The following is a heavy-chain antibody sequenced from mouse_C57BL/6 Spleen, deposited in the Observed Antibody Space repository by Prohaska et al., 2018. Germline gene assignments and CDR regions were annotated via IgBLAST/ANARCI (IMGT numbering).Heavy chain of an antibody. J-gene: IGHJ3*01. D-gene: IGHD2-2*01. CDR2: INPNNVGT. Sequence: ESLQWIGDINPNNVGTIYNQKFKGKATLTVDKSSSTAYMELRSLTSDDTAVYYCGRDGNYAYDSFFAYWGQGTLVTVSA. CDR3: GRDGNYAYDSFFAY. V-gene: IGHV1-18*01.